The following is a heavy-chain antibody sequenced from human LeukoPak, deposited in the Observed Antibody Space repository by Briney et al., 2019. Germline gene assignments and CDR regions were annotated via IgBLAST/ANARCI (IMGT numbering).Heavy chain of an antibody. J-gene: IGHJ4*02. CDR3: ARDREGAIAVAGYYFDY. V-gene: IGHV1-2*02. Sequence: GASVKVSCKASGYTFTGYYMHWVRQAPGQGLEWMGWINPNSGGTNYAQKFQGRVTMTRDTSINTAYMELSRLRSDDTAVYYCARDREGAIAVAGYYFDYWGQGTLVAVSS. CDR1: GYTFTGYY. D-gene: IGHD6-19*01. CDR2: INPNSGGT.